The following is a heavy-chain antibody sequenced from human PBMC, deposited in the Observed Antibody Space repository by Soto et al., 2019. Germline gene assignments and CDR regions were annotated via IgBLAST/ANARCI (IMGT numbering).Heavy chain of an antibody. J-gene: IGHJ4*02. CDR2: FDPEDGET. CDR1: GYTLTELS. Sequence: ASVKVSCKVSGYTLTELSMHWVRQAPGKGLEWMGGFDPEDGETIYAQKFQGRVTMTEDTSTDTAYMELSSLTVEDTAVYYCARDLSGDTTPYFDLWGQGTLVTVSS. CDR3: ARDLSGDTTPYFDL. D-gene: IGHD1-1*01. V-gene: IGHV1-24*01.